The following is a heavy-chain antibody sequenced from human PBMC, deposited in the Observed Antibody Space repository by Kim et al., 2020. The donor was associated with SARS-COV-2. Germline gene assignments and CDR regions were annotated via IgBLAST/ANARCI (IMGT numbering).Heavy chain of an antibody. CDR2: IHSDRST. V-gene: IGHV4-59*11. J-gene: IGHJ4*02. D-gene: IGHD3-10*01. CDR1: GGSLSGHF. CDR3: ARFTFHSGSHYLDY. Sequence: SETLSLTCTVSGGSLSGHFWSWIRQPPGKGLEWIGYIHSDRSTVYNPSLKSRVTMSVDTSKNQLSLNVNSVTAADTAVYYCARFTFHSGSHYLDYWGQGALVTVSS.